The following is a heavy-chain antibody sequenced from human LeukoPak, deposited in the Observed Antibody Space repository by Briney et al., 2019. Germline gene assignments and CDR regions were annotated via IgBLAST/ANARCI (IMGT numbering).Heavy chain of an antibody. V-gene: IGHV3-21*04. Sequence: KPGGSLRLSCAASGFTFSSYSMNWVRQAPGKGLEWVSSISSSSSYIYYADSVKGRVTISRDNSKNTLYLQMNSLRAEDTAVYYCAKHHRMAARLVYFAYWGQGTLVTVSS. D-gene: IGHD6-6*01. CDR3: AKHHRMAARLVYFAY. CDR1: GFTFSSYS. J-gene: IGHJ4*02. CDR2: ISSSSSYI.